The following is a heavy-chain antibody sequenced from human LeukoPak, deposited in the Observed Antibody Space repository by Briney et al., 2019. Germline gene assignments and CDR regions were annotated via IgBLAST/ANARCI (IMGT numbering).Heavy chain of an antibody. V-gene: IGHV4-38-2*01. J-gene: IGHJ5*02. CDR3: ARDSNCSGGNCYSHKWFDP. D-gene: IGHD2-15*01. CDR1: GYSINSGYY. CDR2: ISHSGDT. Sequence: PSETPSLTCAVSGYSINSGYYWGWIRQPPGKGLEWIGSISHSGDTYYNPSLKSRVTISIDTSKNQFSLNLSSVTAADTAVYYCARDSNCSGGNCYSHKWFDPWGQGTLVTVSS.